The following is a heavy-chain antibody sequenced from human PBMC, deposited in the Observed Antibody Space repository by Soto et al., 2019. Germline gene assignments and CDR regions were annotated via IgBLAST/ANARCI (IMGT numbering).Heavy chain of an antibody. CDR1: GGSISSSSYY. V-gene: IGHV4-39*01. CDR3: ARRSSSPRDYFQH. J-gene: IGHJ1*01. CDR2: IYYSGST. D-gene: IGHD6-6*01. Sequence: QLQLQESGPGLVKPSETLSLTCTVSGGSISSSSYYWGWIRQPPGKGLEWIGRIYYSGSTYYNPSLKSRVTISVDTSKNQFSLKLSSVTAADTAVYYCARRSSSPRDYFQHWGQGTLVTVSS.